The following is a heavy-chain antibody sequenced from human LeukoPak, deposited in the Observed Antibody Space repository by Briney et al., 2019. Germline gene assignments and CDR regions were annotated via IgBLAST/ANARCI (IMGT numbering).Heavy chain of an antibody. Sequence: ASVKVSCKASGYTFTSYGISLVRQAPGQGLEWMGWISAYNGNTNYAQKLQGRVTMTTDTSTSTAYMELRSLRSDDTAVYYCARGPYSSGWYRVSEYFDYWGQGTLVTVSS. J-gene: IGHJ4*02. D-gene: IGHD6-19*01. CDR2: ISAYNGNT. CDR3: ARGPYSSGWYRVSEYFDY. CDR1: GYTFTSYG. V-gene: IGHV1-18*01.